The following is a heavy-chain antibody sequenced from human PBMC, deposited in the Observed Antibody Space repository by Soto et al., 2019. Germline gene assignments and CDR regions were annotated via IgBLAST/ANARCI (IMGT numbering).Heavy chain of an antibody. Sequence: SETLSLTCSVSGDSINSDNYYWGWIRQPPGKGLEWIVSIYYRGNTYYNPSLKTRVTISLDKSKSQFSLKLNSVTAADSAVYFCARLEGLATISYYFDYWGQGTLVTVSS. J-gene: IGHJ4*02. CDR3: ARLEGLATISYYFDY. D-gene: IGHD3-9*01. V-gene: IGHV4-39*01. CDR2: IYYRGNT. CDR1: GDSINSDNYY.